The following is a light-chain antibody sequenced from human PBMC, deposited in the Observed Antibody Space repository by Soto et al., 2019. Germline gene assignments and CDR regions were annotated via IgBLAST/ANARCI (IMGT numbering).Light chain of an antibody. J-gene: IGKJ1*01. CDR2: GAS. Sequence: EIVLTQSPGTLSLSPGERATLSCRARQSVSGSYLAWYQQKPGQSPRLLIHGASSRATGIPDRFSGSGSGTDFTLTISRLEPEDFAVYYCQQYATRPWTFGQGIKVESK. CDR1: QSVSGSY. V-gene: IGKV3-20*01. CDR3: QQYATRPWT.